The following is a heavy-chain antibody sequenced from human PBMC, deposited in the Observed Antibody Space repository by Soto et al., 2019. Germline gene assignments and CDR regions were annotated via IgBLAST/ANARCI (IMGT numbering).Heavy chain of an antibody. CDR2: TYYRSKCYN. CDR3: ARKGFLSLYYAYSWFDP. D-gene: IGHD3-3*01. Sequence: PSQALPLTCNISGSNVSSDKAACNYIKQSPSRGLEWLGTTYYRSKCYNDYAVSVKSRITVNADTSKNQLSLQLNSVTPEDTAVSYCARKGFLSLYYAYSWFDPSGQGTMVIVSS. V-gene: IGHV6-1*01. J-gene: IGHJ5*02. CDR1: GSNVSSDKAA.